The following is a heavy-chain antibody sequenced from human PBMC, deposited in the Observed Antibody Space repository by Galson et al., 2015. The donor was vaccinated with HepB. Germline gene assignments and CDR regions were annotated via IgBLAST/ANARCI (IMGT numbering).Heavy chain of an antibody. CDR2: ISSSSSTI. D-gene: IGHD6-13*01. CDR1: GFTFSSYS. V-gene: IGHV3-48*02. Sequence: SLRLSCAASGFTFSSYSMNWVRQAPGKGLEWVSYISSSSSTIYYADSVKGRFTISRDNAKNSLYLQMNSLRDEDTAVYYCARETPHIAAAGNDAFDIWGQGTMVTVSS. CDR3: ARETPHIAAAGNDAFDI. J-gene: IGHJ3*02.